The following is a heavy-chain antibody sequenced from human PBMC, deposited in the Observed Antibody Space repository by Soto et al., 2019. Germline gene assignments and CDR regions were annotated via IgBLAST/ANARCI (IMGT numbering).Heavy chain of an antibody. J-gene: IGHJ4*02. Sequence: GGSPRLSCVGSGFTFSSYEMNWVRQAPGKGLEWVSNIRSSGRSINYADSVKGRFTISRDNAKNSLYLQMNSLRAEDTAVYYCTRVRDSNDYWGQGTLVTVSS. CDR2: IRSSGRSI. V-gene: IGHV3-48*03. CDR3: TRVRDSNDY. CDR1: GFTFSSYE. D-gene: IGHD3-22*01.